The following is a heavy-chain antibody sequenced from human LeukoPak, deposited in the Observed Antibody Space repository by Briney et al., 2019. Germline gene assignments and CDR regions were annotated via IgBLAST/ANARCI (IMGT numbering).Heavy chain of an antibody. V-gene: IGHV4-39*01. J-gene: IGHJ4*02. Sequence: PSETLSLTCTVSGGSISSSNYCWGWIRQPPGKGLEWIGSIHYSGSTYYNPSLKSRVTISVDTSKNQFSLKLSSVTAADTAVYYCARRRMTTVTTSVSYYFDYWGQGTLVTVSS. CDR2: IHYSGST. CDR1: GGSISSSNYC. D-gene: IGHD4-17*01. CDR3: ARRRMTTVTTSVSYYFDY.